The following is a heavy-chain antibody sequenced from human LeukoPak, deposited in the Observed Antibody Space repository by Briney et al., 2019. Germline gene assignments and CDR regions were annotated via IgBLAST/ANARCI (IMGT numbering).Heavy chain of an antibody. CDR2: INTNTGNP. CDR3: AREGKQLGPNYYYYYMDV. CDR1: GYTFTSYA. J-gene: IGHJ6*03. V-gene: IGHV7-4-1*02. D-gene: IGHD6-13*01. Sequence: ASVTVSCKASGYTFTSYAMNWVRQAPGQGLEWMGWINTNTGNPTYAQGFTGRFVFSLDTSVSTAYLQISSLKAEDTAVYYCAREGKQLGPNYYYYYMDVWGKGTTVTISS.